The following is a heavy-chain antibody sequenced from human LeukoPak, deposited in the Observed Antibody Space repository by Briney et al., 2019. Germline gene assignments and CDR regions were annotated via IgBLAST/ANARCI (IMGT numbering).Heavy chain of an antibody. J-gene: IGHJ6*02. CDR2: IIPIFGTA. CDR1: GGTFSSYA. Sequence: SVKVSSKASGGTFSSYAISWVRQAPGQGLEWMGGIIPIFGTANYAQKFQGRVTITADESTSTAYMELSSLRSEDTAVYYCASGAITMVRLPRVYYGMDVWGQGTTVTVSS. CDR3: ASGAITMVRLPRVYYGMDV. D-gene: IGHD3-10*01. V-gene: IGHV1-69*13.